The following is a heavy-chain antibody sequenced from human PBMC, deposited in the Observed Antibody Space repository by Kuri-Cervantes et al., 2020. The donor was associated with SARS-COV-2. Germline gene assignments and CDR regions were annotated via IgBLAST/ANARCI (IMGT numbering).Heavy chain of an antibody. J-gene: IGHJ6*03. Sequence: SETLSLTCTVSGGSISSHYWSWIRQPPGKGLEWIGYIYCSGSTNYNPSLKSRVTISVDTSKNQFSLKLSSVTAADTAVYYCARDEDYMDVWGKGTTVTVSS. CDR2: IYCSGST. V-gene: IGHV4-59*11. CDR3: ARDEDYMDV. CDR1: GGSISSHY.